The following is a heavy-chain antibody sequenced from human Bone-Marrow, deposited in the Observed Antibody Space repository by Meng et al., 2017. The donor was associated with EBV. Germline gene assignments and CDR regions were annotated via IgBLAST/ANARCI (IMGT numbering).Heavy chain of an antibody. CDR3: LLQVQDDDY. Sequence: HVHPYRSVPSMMILSGSQSLTLAVAGGSRSSSTWWGWVRKPPGKGLEWIVEIYHSRSTNYNPSLKSRVTISVDKSKIQFFLKLSSVTAADTAVYYCLLQVQDDDYWGQGTLVTVSS. CDR2: IYHSRST. V-gene: IGHV4-4*02. D-gene: IGHD1-1*01. CDR1: GGSRSSSTW. J-gene: IGHJ4*02.